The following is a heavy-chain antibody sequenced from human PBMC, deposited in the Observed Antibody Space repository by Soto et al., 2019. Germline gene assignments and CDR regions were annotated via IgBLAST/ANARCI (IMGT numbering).Heavy chain of an antibody. J-gene: IGHJ6*02. V-gene: IGHV1-18*01. D-gene: IGHD2-8*01. Sequence: ASVKVSCKASGYTITSYGISWVRQAPGQGLEWMGWISAYNGNTNYAQKLQGRVTMTTDTSTSTAYMELRSLRSDDTAVYYCASERYQVLSDGMDVWGQGTSVTVSS. CDR3: ASERYQVLSDGMDV. CDR1: GYTITSYG. CDR2: ISAYNGNT.